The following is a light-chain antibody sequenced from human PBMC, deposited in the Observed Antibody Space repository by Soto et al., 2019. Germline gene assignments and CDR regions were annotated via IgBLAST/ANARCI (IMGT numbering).Light chain of an antibody. CDR2: GAS. J-gene: IGKJ1*01. CDR1: QSVSSSY. V-gene: IGKV3-20*01. CDR3: QKYNSYS. Sequence: EVVLTHSPVTLSLSPGDIATLSFRASQSVSSSYLAWYQQKPGQAPRLLIYGASTRATGIPARFSGSGSGTEFTLTISSLKPDDFATYYCQKYNSYSFGQGTKVDIK.